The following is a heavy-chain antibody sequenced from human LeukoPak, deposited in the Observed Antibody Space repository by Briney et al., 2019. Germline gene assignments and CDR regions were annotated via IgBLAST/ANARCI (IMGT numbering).Heavy chain of an antibody. CDR3: ARGVYYYDSSGSPFDY. V-gene: IGHV4-38-2*02. Sequence: SETLSLTCTVSGYSISSGYYWGWIRQPPGKGLEWIGYIYHSGSTYYNPSLKSRVTISVDRSKNQFSLKLSSVTAADTAVYYCARGVYYYDSSGSPFDYWGQGTLVTVSS. J-gene: IGHJ4*02. D-gene: IGHD3-22*01. CDR2: IYHSGST. CDR1: GYSISSGYY.